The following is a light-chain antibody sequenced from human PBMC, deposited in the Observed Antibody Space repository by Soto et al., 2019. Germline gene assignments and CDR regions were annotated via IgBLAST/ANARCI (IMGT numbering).Light chain of an antibody. Sequence: QSVLTQPASVSGSPGQSITISCTGTSSDVGGYNYVSWYQQQSGKAPKLMIHEVSNRPSGVSNRFSGSKSGNTASLTISGLQAEEEADYYCSSYTSSRAYVFGLGTKVTVL. CDR2: EVS. J-gene: IGLJ1*01. CDR1: SSDVGGYNY. CDR3: SSYTSSRAYV. V-gene: IGLV2-14*01.